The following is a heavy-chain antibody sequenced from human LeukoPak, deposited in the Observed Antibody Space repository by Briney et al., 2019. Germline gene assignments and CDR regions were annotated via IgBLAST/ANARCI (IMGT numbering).Heavy chain of an antibody. CDR3: ARRGFSSGFYYFDY. CDR2: IWYDGSNK. J-gene: IGHJ4*02. Sequence: GGSLRLSCAASRFTFSSYGMHWVSQAPGKGLEGVAVIWYDGSNKYYADSVKGRFTISRDNSKNTLYLQMNSLRAEDTAVYYCARRGFSSGFYYFDYWGQGTLVTVSS. D-gene: IGHD6-19*01. CDR1: RFTFSSYG. V-gene: IGHV3-33*01.